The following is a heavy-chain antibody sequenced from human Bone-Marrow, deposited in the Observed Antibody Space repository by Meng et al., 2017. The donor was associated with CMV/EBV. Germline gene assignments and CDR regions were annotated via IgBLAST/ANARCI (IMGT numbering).Heavy chain of an antibody. J-gene: IGHJ3*02. Sequence: GGSLRLSCTASGFTFGDYAMSWVRQAPGKGLEWVAVISYDGSNKYYADSVKGRFTISRDNSKNTLYLQMNSLRAEDTAVYYCARYHQLGAFDIWGQGTMVTVSS. CDR3: ARYHQLGAFDI. V-gene: IGHV3-30*04. CDR2: ISYDGSNK. D-gene: IGHD1-14*01. CDR1: GFTFGDYA.